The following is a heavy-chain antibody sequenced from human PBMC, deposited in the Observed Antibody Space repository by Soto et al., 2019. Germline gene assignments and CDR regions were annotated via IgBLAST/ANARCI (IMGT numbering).Heavy chain of an antibody. CDR1: GFTFSSYA. CDR2: ISGSGGTT. D-gene: IGHD6-19*01. Sequence: EVQLLESGGGLVQPGGSLRLSCAASGFTFSSYAMSWVRQAPGKGLEWVSAISGSGGTTYYADSVKGRFTFSRDNSKTTLYLQMDSLRDEDTAVYYCARTANGWFSAFDIWGQGTMVTVSS. CDR3: ARTANGWFSAFDI. J-gene: IGHJ3*02. V-gene: IGHV3-23*01.